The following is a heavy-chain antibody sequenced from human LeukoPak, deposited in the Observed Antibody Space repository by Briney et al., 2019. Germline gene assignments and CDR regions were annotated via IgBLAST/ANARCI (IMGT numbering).Heavy chain of an antibody. CDR1: GGSISSGGYY. Sequence: SETLSLTCTVSGGSISSGGYYWSWIRQHPGKGLEWIGYIYYSGSTYYNPSLKSRVTISVDTSKNQFSLKLSSVTAADTAVYYCARGSLWFGEFLGYWGQGTLVTVSS. CDR2: IYYSGST. V-gene: IGHV4-31*03. CDR3: ARGSLWFGEFLGY. D-gene: IGHD3-10*01. J-gene: IGHJ4*02.